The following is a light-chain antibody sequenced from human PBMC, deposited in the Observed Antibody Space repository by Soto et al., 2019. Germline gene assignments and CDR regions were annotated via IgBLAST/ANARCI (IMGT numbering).Light chain of an antibody. V-gene: IGKV3-20*01. CDR1: QSITNSY. CDR3: HQYAHSPRT. J-gene: IGKJ1*01. CDR2: AAS. Sequence: EVLLTQSPGTLSLSPGERATLSCRASQSITNSYIAWYQQKPGQAPRLLFYAASFRATGIPDRFSGSGSETDFTLTINRLEPEDFAVYYCHQYAHSPRTFGQGTKVEVK.